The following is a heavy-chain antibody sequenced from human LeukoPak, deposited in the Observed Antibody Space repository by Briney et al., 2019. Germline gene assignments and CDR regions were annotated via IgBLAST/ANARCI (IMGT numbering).Heavy chain of an antibody. Sequence: GGSLRLSCAASGFTFSSYAMSWVRQAPGKGLEWVSAISARGGTTYYADSVKGRFTISRDNSKNTLYLQMDSLKTEDTALYYCTTALRWEQPNFDYWGQGTFVTVSS. CDR2: ISARGGTT. D-gene: IGHD1-26*01. J-gene: IGHJ4*02. V-gene: IGHV3-23*01. CDR3: TTALRWEQPNFDY. CDR1: GFTFSSYA.